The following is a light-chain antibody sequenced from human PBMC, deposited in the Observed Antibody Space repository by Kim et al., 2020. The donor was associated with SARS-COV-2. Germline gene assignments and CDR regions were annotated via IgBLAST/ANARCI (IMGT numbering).Light chain of an antibody. Sequence: DIQMTQSPSSLSASVGDRVTITCRASQPISTYLNWFQQKVGKAPKLLIYAASTLQSGVPSRFSGDGSVTDFTLTISSLQPEDSATYYCQQSYTTPYTFGLGTKVDIK. V-gene: IGKV1-39*01. CDR1: QPISTY. CDR2: AAS. J-gene: IGKJ2*01. CDR3: QQSYTTPYT.